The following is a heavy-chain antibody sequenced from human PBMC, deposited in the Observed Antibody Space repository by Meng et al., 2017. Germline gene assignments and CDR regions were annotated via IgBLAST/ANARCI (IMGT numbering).Heavy chain of an antibody. J-gene: IGHJ1*01. Sequence: QLLLQGSGPGLVKPSETLSLTCTVSGGSISSSSYYWGWIRQPPGKGLEWIGSIYYSGSTYYNPSLKSRVTISVDTSKNQFSLKLSSVTAADTAVYYCARDGIAAAGTGRSYFQHWGQGTLVTVSS. D-gene: IGHD6-13*01. CDR3: ARDGIAAAGTGRSYFQH. V-gene: IGHV4-39*07. CDR2: IYYSGST. CDR1: GGSISSSSYY.